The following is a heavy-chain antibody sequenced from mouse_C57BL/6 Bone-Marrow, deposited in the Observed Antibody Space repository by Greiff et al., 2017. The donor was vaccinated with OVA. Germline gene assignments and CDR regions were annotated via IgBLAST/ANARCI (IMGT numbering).Heavy chain of an antibody. V-gene: IGHV1-55*01. CDR1: GYTFTSYW. D-gene: IGHD2-1*01. CDR2: IYPGSGST. J-gene: IGHJ4*01. Sequence: VQLQQPGAELVKPGASVKMSCKASGYTFTSYWITWVKQRPGQGLEWIGDIYPGSGSTNYNEKFKSKATLTVDTSSSTAYMQLSSLTSEDSAVYYCARESYGNYYAMDYWGQGTSATVSS. CDR3: ARESYGNYYAMDY.